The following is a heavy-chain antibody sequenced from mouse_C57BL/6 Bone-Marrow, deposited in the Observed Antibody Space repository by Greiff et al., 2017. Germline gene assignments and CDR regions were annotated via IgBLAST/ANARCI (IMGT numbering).Heavy chain of an antibody. CDR2: IDPEDGET. CDR1: GFNIKDYY. J-gene: IGHJ2*01. V-gene: IGHV14-2*01. CDR3: AFYYGSSYGDY. D-gene: IGHD1-1*01. Sequence: EVQLQQSGAELVKPGASVKLSCTASGFNIKDYYMHWVKQRTEQGLEWIGRIDPEDGETKSAPKFQGKATITADTSSNTAYLQLSSLTSEDAAVYYCAFYYGSSYGDYGGQGTTLTVSA.